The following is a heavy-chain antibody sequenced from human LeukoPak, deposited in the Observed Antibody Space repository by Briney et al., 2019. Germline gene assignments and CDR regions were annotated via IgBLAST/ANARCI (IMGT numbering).Heavy chain of an antibody. V-gene: IGHV3-48*03. D-gene: IGHD3-3*01. CDR3: AKDFGSDFWSGYDDAFDI. Sequence: PGGSLRLSCAASGFTFSSYEMNWVRQAPGKGLEWVSYISSSGSTIYYADSVKGRFISSRDNSNNTLYLQMSSLRAEDTAVYFCAKDFGSDFWSGYDDAFDIWGQGTRVTVSS. CDR2: ISSSGSTI. J-gene: IGHJ3*02. CDR1: GFTFSSYE.